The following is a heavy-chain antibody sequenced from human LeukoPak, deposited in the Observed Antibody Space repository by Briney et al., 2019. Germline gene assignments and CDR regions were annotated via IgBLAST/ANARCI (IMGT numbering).Heavy chain of an antibody. CDR3: ARDRTNMRYCSSTSCYGYYYYGMDV. CDR2: ISYDGSNK. CDR1: GFTFSSYA. D-gene: IGHD2-2*01. J-gene: IGHJ6*02. V-gene: IGHV3-30-3*01. Sequence: GGSLRLSCAASGFTFSSYAMHWVRQAPGKGLEWVAVISYDGSNKYYADSVKGRFTISRDNSKNTLHLQMNSLRAEDTAVYYCARDRTNMRYCSSTSCYGYYYYGMDVWGQGTTVTVSS.